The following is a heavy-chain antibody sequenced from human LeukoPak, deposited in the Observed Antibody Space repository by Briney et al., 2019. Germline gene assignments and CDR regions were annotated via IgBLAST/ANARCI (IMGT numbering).Heavy chain of an antibody. Sequence: GGSLRLSCAASGFTFSSYAMHWVRQAPGKGLEWVSAISGSGGSTYYADSVKGRFTISRDNSKNTLYLQMNSLRAEDTAVYYCAKSLSITIFGVSVTYYFDYWGQGTLVTVSS. V-gene: IGHV3-23*01. CDR2: ISGSGGST. J-gene: IGHJ4*01. CDR1: GFTFSSYA. CDR3: AKSLSITIFGVSVTYYFDY. D-gene: IGHD3-3*01.